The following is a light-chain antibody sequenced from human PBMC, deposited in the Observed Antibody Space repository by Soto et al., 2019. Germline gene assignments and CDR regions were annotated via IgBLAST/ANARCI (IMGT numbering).Light chain of an antibody. Sequence: EVVLTQSPGTLSLSPGERATLSCRASQSVYSSYLAWYQQKPGQAPRLLIYGASSRATDMPDRFSGSGSGTDFTITISRLEPEDFAVYYCHQYTGSPWTFRQENKVEMK. V-gene: IGKV3-20*01. J-gene: IGKJ1*01. CDR2: GAS. CDR1: QSVYSSY. CDR3: HQYTGSPWT.